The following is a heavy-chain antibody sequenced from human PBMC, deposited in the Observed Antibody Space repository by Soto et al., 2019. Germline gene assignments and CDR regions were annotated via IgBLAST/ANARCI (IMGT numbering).Heavy chain of an antibody. CDR1: GFTFSSYW. J-gene: IGHJ6*02. Sequence: EVQLVESGGGLVQSGGSLRLSCAASGFTFSSYWMHWVRQAPGKGLVWVSRINSDGSSTSYADSVKGRFTISRDNAKNTLYLQMNSLRAEDTAVYYCARDQGEMATIWGYYYYGMDVWGQGTTVTVSS. CDR2: INSDGSST. V-gene: IGHV3-74*01. CDR3: ARDQGEMATIWGYYYYGMDV. D-gene: IGHD5-12*01.